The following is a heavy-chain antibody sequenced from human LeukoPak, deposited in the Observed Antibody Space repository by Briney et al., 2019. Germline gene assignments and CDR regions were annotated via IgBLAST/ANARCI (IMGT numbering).Heavy chain of an antibody. D-gene: IGHD4-17*01. Sequence: GGSLRLSCAASGFTSSDYWMHWVRQAPGKGLVWVSRINSDGSNTNYADSVKGRFTISRDNAKNTLYLQMNSLRAEDTAVYYCARVGNDYGDYEAFDYWGQGTLVTVSS. CDR1: GFTSSDYW. CDR2: INSDGSNT. J-gene: IGHJ4*02. CDR3: ARVGNDYGDYEAFDY. V-gene: IGHV3-74*01.